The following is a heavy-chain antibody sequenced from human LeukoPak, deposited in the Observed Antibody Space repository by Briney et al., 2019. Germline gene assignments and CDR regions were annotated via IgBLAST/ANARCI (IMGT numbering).Heavy chain of an antibody. Sequence: GASVKVSCKASGYTFTTYGVSWVRRAPGQGLEWMGWISTYTGNAKYSQKLQDRVTMTTGTSTSTGYMELRGLTSDDTAVYYCARVDRMAEIDFWGQGTLVIVSA. J-gene: IGHJ4*02. CDR2: ISTYTGNA. V-gene: IGHV1-18*01. D-gene: IGHD1-14*01. CDR3: ARVDRMAEIDF. CDR1: GYTFTTYG.